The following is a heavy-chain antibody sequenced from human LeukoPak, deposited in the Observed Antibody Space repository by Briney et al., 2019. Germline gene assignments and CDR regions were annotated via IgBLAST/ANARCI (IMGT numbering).Heavy chain of an antibody. D-gene: IGHD2-15*01. J-gene: IGHJ4*02. V-gene: IGHV3-33*01. CDR3: ARETCSGGSCYLDY. CDR1: GFTFISYG. CDR2: IWYDGSNK. Sequence: GGSLRLSCAASGFTFISYGRHWVGQAPAKGLRGGAVIWYDGSNKYYADSVKGRFTISRDNSKNTLYLQMNSLRAEDTAVYYCARETCSGGSCYLDYWGQGTLVTVSS.